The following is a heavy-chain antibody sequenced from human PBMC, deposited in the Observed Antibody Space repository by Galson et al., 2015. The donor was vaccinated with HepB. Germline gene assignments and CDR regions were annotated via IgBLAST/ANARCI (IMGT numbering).Heavy chain of an antibody. Sequence: SETLSLTCAVYGGSFSGYYWSWIRQPPGKGLEWIGEINHSGSTNYNPSLKSRVTISVDTSKNQFSLKLSSVTAADTAVYYCARDGITMVRGVIIQYFDYWGQGTLVTVSS. CDR2: INHSGST. CDR1: GGSFSGYY. CDR3: ARDGITMVRGVIIQYFDY. D-gene: IGHD3-10*01. V-gene: IGHV4-34*01. J-gene: IGHJ4*02.